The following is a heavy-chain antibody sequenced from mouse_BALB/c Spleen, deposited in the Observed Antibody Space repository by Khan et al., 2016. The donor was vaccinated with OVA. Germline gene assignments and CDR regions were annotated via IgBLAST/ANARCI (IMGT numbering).Heavy chain of an antibody. J-gene: IGHJ3*01. Sequence: EVKLEESGPSLVQPSQTLSLTCSVTGDSISSGYWSWIRKFPGNKLEYMGYMISSGYTYYNPSLKSRISITRHTSKNQCYLQLNSVTTEDTATYYCARSTYRYAFAYWGQGTLVTVSA. D-gene: IGHD2-14*01. V-gene: IGHV3-8*02. CDR3: ARSTYRYAFAY. CDR1: GDSISSGY. CDR2: MISSGYT.